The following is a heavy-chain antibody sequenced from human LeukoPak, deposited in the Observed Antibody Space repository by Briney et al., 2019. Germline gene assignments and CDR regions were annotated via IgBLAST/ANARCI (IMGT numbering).Heavy chain of an antibody. CDR2: IYYSGST. V-gene: IGHV4-59*01. Sequence: SETLSLTCTVSGGSISSYYWSWIRQPPGKGLEWIGYIYYSGSTNYNPSLKRRVTISVDTSKNQFSLKLSSVTAADTAVYYCARGGSITGTTVDYWGQGTLVTVSS. CDR3: ARGGSITGTTVDY. D-gene: IGHD1-7*01. J-gene: IGHJ4*02. CDR1: GGSISSYY.